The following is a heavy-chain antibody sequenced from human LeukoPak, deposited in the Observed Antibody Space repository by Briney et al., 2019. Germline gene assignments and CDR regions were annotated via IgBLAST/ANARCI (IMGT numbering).Heavy chain of an antibody. V-gene: IGHV3-11*01. J-gene: IGHJ4*02. D-gene: IGHD3-22*01. Sequence: GGSLRLSCAASGFTFSDYYMSWIRPAPGKGPECVSYISSSGSTIYYADSVKGRFTISRDNAKNSLDLQMNSLRAEDTAVYYCAREQYYYDSSGYLHWGQGTLVTVSS. CDR3: AREQYYYDSSGYLH. CDR2: ISSSGSTI. CDR1: GFTFSDYY.